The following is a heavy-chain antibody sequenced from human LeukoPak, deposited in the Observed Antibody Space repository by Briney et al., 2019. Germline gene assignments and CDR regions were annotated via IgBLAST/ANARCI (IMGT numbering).Heavy chain of an antibody. CDR3: ASGGGSGSYLSQADY. Sequence: GESLKISCKGSGYSFTSYWIGWVRQMPGKGLEWMGIIYPGDSDTRYSPSFQGQVTISADKSISTAYMELSRLRSDDTAVYYCASGGGSGSYLSQADYWGQGTLVTVSS. V-gene: IGHV5-51*01. CDR2: IYPGDSDT. CDR1: GYSFTSYW. D-gene: IGHD3-10*01. J-gene: IGHJ4*02.